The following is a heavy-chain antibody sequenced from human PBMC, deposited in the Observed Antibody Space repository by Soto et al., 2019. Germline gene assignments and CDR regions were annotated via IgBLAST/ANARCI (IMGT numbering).Heavy chain of an antibody. CDR2: ISQAGST. Sequence: QVQLQESGPGLVKPSETLSLTCNVSGGSIGSYCWSWIRQPPGKGLEWIGYISQAGSTNYNPSLTGRVTISVDTSKCPFSLSLTSVTAADTAVYYCARVSRWGGIGAPPTRKPYYYYMDVWGKGTTVTVSS. CDR3: ARVSRWGGIGAPPTRKPYYYYMDV. V-gene: IGHV4-59*01. D-gene: IGHD3-16*02. CDR1: GGSIGSYC. J-gene: IGHJ6*03.